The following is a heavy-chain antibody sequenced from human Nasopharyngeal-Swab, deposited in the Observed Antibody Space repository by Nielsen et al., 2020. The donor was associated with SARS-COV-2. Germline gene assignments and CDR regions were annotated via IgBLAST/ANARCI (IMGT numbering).Heavy chain of an antibody. D-gene: IGHD2-15*01. CDR2: IKEDGSEK. Sequence: GGSLRLSCAASGFTFSSYWMSWVRQAPGKGLEWVANIKEDGSEKNYVDSVKGRFTISRDNAKNSLYLQMNSLRAEDTAVYYCARDTYCSGGSCYGYGMAVWGQGTTVTVSS. CDR3: ARDTYCSGGSCYGYGMAV. J-gene: IGHJ6*02. V-gene: IGHV3-7*01. CDR1: GFTFSSYW.